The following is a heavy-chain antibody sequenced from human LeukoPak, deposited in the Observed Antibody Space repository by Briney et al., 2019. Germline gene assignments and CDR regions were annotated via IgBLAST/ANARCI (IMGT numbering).Heavy chain of an antibody. CDR3: AXXXXXDXXHXSNXFDP. V-gene: IGHV4-4*07. Sequence: PSETLSLTCTVSGGSITGHYWSWLRQPAGKELEWIGRIYTSGNTAYNPSLQSRVTLSVDTSRNELFLTLSSVTAADTAVYYCAXXXXXDXXHXSNXFDPWGXGTLVTVSS. CDR1: GGSITGHY. CDR2: IYTSGNT. J-gene: IGHJ5*01.